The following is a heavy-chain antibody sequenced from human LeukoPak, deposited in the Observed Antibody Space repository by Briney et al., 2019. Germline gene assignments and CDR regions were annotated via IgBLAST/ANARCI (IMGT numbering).Heavy chain of an antibody. CDR2: IIPIFTTA. Sequence: SVKVSCKASGGTFISYAISWVRQAPGQGLEWMGGIIPIFTTANYAQKFQGRVTITADKSTSTAYMELSSLRSEDTAVYYCARDPYSSGLYYFDYWGQGTLVTVSS. CDR1: GGTFISYA. D-gene: IGHD6-19*01. V-gene: IGHV1-69*06. CDR3: ARDPYSSGLYYFDY. J-gene: IGHJ4*02.